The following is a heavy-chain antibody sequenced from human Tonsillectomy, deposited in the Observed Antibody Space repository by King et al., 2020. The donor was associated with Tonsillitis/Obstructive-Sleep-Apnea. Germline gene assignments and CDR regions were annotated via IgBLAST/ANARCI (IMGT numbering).Heavy chain of an antibody. Sequence: DVQLVESGGGLVQPGGSLRLSCAASGFTFSSYWMHWVRQAPGKGLVWVSRINSDGSSTNYADSVKGRFTISSDNAKNTLYLQMNSLRAEDTAVYYCVRELRYGGSAGPFDIWGQGTMVTVSS. V-gene: IGHV3-74*01. J-gene: IGHJ3*02. D-gene: IGHD1-26*01. CDR3: VRELRYGGSAGPFDI. CDR2: INSDGSST. CDR1: GFTFSSYW.